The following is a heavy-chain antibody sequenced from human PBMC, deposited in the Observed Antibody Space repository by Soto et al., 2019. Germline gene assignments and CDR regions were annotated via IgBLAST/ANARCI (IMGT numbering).Heavy chain of an antibody. V-gene: IGHV3-30-3*01. CDR2: ISYDGSNK. CDR1: GFTFSSYA. J-gene: IGHJ6*02. CDR3: ARHRMGRRYYDILTGPYGMDV. D-gene: IGHD3-9*01. Sequence: HPGGSLRLSCAASGFTFSSYAMHWVRQAPGKGLEWVAVISYDGSNKYYADSVKGRFTISRDNSKNTLYLQMNSLRAEDTAVYYCARHRMGRRYYDILTGPYGMDVWGQGTTVTVSS.